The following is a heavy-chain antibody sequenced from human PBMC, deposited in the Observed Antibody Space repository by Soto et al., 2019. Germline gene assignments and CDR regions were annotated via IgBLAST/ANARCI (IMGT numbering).Heavy chain of an antibody. Sequence: EVQLVESGGGLVMPEESLRLSCAASGFTFIGYNMKWVRQAPGKGLEWVASISTSSIEIFYSDLVRGRFTIFRDNARNSLYLQTNRLRAANPAVYYCATIGDHDGFDVWGQGTTVTVSS. V-gene: IGHV3-21*06. CDR2: ISTSSIEI. J-gene: IGHJ3*01. CDR1: GFTFIGYN. D-gene: IGHD4-17*01. CDR3: ATIGDHDGFDV.